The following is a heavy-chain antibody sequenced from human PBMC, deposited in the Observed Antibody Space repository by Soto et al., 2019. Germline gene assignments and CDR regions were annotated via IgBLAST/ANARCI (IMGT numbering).Heavy chain of an antibody. Sequence: QITLKESGPTLVNPTQPLTLTCTFSGFSLSTSGVGVGWIRQPPGKALEWLALIYWNDDKRYRPSLKSRLTITKDTSKNQVVLTMTNMDPVDTATYYCAHGQLPRYSSGWFGAFDIWGQGTMVTVSS. CDR1: GFSLSTSGVG. D-gene: IGHD6-19*01. CDR3: AHGQLPRYSSGWFGAFDI. J-gene: IGHJ3*02. V-gene: IGHV2-5*01. CDR2: IYWNDDK.